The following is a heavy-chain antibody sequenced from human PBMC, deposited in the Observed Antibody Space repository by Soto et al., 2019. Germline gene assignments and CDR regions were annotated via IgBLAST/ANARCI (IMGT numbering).Heavy chain of an antibody. CDR3: ARVKGTAAAGGYYYYYMDV. CDR2: IIPIFGTA. V-gene: IGHV1-69*13. CDR1: GGTFSSYA. Sequence: ASVKVSCKASGGTFSSYAISWVRQAPGQGLEWMGGIIPIFGTANYAQKFQGRVTITADESTSTAYMELSSLRSEDTAVYYCARVKGTAAAGGYYYYYMDVWGKGTTVTVSS. J-gene: IGHJ6*03. D-gene: IGHD6-13*01.